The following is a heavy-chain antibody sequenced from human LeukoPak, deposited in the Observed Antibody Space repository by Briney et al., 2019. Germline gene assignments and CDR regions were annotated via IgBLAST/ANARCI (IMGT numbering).Heavy chain of an antibody. CDR3: ARDQEGYCSSTSCHTWFDP. CDR2: IKQDGSEK. V-gene: IGHV3-7*05. Sequence: GGSLRLSCAASGFTFSSYWMNWVRQAPGKGLEWVANIKQDGSEKYYVDSVKGRFTISRDNAKNSLYLQMNSLRAEDTAVYYCARDQEGYCSSTSCHTWFDPWGQGTLVTVSS. CDR1: GFTFSSYW. D-gene: IGHD2-2*02. J-gene: IGHJ5*02.